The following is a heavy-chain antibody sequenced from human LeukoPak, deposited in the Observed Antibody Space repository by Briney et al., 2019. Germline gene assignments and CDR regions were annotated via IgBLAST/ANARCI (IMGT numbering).Heavy chain of an antibody. V-gene: IGHV3-30*14. CDR2: ISYDGTNK. D-gene: IGHD3-22*01. J-gene: IGHJ4*02. CDR1: GFTFSSYA. CDR3: ARVRGYYDSSGFPTYFDY. Sequence: GGSLRLSCAASGFTFSSYAMHWVRQAPGKGLEWVALISYDGTNKYYADSVKGRFTISRDNSKNTLYLQMNSLRAEDTAVYYCARVRGYYDSSGFPTYFDYWGQGTLVTVSS.